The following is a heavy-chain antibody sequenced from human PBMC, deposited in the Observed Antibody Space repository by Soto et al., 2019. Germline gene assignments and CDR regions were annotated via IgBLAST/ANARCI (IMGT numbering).Heavy chain of an antibody. CDR3: AKSHRSGVVGPLGY. CDR2: ISSSSSYI. CDR1: GFTFSSYS. Sequence: GGSLRLSCAASGFTFSSYSMNWVRQAPGKGLEWVSSISSSSSYIYYADSVKGRFTISRDNAKNSLYLQMNSLRAEDTAVYYCAKSHRSGVVGPLGYWGQGTLVTVSS. J-gene: IGHJ4*02. V-gene: IGHV3-21*01. D-gene: IGHD3-16*02.